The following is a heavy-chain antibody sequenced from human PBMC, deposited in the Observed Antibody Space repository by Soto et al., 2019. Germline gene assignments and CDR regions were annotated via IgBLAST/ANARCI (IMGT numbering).Heavy chain of an antibody. V-gene: IGHV1-3*05. Sequence: QVQLVQSGAEEKKPGASVKVSCKASGYTFTSYAMHWVRQAPGQRLEWMGWINAGNGNTKYSQKFQGRVTITRDTSARTANMELSSLRAEDTAVYYCARGITLPTPLDYWGQGTLVTVSS. CDR2: INAGNGNT. CDR1: GYTFTSYA. CDR3: ARGITLPTPLDY. J-gene: IGHJ4*02. D-gene: IGHD1-20*01.